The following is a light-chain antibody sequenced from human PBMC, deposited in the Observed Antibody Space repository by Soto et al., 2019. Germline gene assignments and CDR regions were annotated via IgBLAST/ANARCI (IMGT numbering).Light chain of an antibody. J-gene: IGLJ1*01. V-gene: IGLV2-14*01. CDR1: SSDVGAHNF. CDR3: NSYTSNNTYV. Sequence: QSVLTQPASVSGSPGQAITISCSGSSSDVGAHNFVSWYQHHPGKAPKLMIYEVSNRPSGVSNRFSGSKSGNTASLTISGLQAEDEADYYCNSYTSNNTYVFGSGTKVTVL. CDR2: EVS.